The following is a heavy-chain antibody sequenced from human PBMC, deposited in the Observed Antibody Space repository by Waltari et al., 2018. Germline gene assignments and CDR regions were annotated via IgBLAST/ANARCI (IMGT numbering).Heavy chain of an antibody. CDR3: ARDRGRGLYLDS. CDR2: VHRSGRT. D-gene: IGHD2-15*01. Sequence: QVQLQESGPGLVKPSGNLSLTCGVSGDSMSGNYWWSWVRQPPGKGLEWIGQVHRSGRTNYNPPPEGRVTVSIDTFNSQFSLEVTSATAADTALYCCARDRGRGLYLDSWGRGILVTVSP. CDR1: GDSMSGNYW. J-gene: IGHJ4*02. V-gene: IGHV4-4*01.